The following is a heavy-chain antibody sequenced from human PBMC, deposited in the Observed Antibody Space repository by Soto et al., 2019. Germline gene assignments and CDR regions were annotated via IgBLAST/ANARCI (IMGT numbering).Heavy chain of an antibody. D-gene: IGHD5-18*01. V-gene: IGHV1-69*13. CDR2: IIPIFGTA. CDR1: GGTFSIYA. J-gene: IGHJ4*02. CDR3: ARDRGYSYGLKYFDY. Sequence: SVKVSCKASGGTFSIYAISWVLQAPLQGLEWMGGIIPIFGTANYAQKFQGRVTITADESTSTAYMELSSLRSEDTAVYYCARDRGYSYGLKYFDYWGQGILVTVSS.